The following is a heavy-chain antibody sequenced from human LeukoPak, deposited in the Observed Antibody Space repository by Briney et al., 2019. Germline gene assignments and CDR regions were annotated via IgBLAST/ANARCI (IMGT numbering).Heavy chain of an antibody. V-gene: IGHV3-74*01. CDR1: GFSFSTSW. CDR3: ARDRYYIPDY. Sequence: GGSLRLSCAASGFSFSTSWMHWFRQGPGRGLVWVSRITSDGRTTIYADSVKGRFSISRDNSKNTLFLQMNSLRADDTAVYYCARDRYYIPDYWGQGTLVTVSS. D-gene: IGHD3-10*01. CDR2: ITSDGRTT. J-gene: IGHJ4*02.